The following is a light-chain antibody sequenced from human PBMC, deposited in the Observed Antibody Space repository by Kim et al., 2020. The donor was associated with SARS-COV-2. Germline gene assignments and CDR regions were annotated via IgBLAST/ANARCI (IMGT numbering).Light chain of an antibody. V-gene: IGLV2-14*04. CDR2: DVS. CDR3: ISYTSSSTPVV. Sequence: QSITTSCTGTSSDVGGYTYVSWYQQHPGKAPKLMIYDVSKRPSGVSNRFSGSKSGNTASLTISGLQAEDEADYYCISYTSSSTPVVFGGGTQLTVL. CDR1: SSDVGGYTY. J-gene: IGLJ2*01.